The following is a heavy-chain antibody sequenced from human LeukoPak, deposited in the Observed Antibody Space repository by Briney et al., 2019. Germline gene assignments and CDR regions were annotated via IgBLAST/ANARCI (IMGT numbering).Heavy chain of an antibody. CDR1: GYTFTSFG. Sequence: ASVKVSCKASGYTFTSFGISWVRQAPGQGLEWMGWISAYNGNTNYAQKLQGRVTMTTDTSTSIAYMELRSLRSDDTAVYYCARDPGTYYDFWSGYPLNSHYYSYYGMDVWGQGTTVTVSS. D-gene: IGHD3-3*01. J-gene: IGHJ6*02. V-gene: IGHV1-18*01. CDR3: ARDPGTYYDFWSGYPLNSHYYSYYGMDV. CDR2: ISAYNGNT.